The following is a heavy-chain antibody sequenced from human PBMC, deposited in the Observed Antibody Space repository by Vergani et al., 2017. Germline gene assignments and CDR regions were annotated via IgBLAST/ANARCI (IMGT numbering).Heavy chain of an antibody. CDR1: GFTFSSYS. D-gene: IGHD3-10*01. CDR3: ASDLWYGSGCYYTD. J-gene: IGHJ4*02. CDR2: ISSSSSTT. V-gene: IGHV3-48*04. Sequence: EVQLVESGGGLVQPGGSLRLSCAASGFTFSSYSMNWVRQAPGKGLEWVSYISSSSSTTYYADSVKGRFTTSRDNAKNSLYLQMNSLRAGDTAEYYVASDLWYGSGCYYTDWGQGTLVTVSA.